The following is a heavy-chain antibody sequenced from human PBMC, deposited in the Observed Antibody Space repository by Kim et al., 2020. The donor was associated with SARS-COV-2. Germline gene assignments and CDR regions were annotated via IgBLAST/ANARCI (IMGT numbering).Heavy chain of an antibody. CDR1: GYSFATSW. J-gene: IGHJ4*02. CDR3: ARRAPSSGWYAKTHTFDY. D-gene: IGHD6-19*01. V-gene: IGHV5-51*01. CDR2: IFPGDSDT. Sequence: GESLKISCTGSGYSFATSWIAWVRQMPGKGLEWMGIIFPGDSDTRYSPSFQGQVAFSADKSISTAYLQWSSLKASDTAMYYCARRAPSSGWYAKTHTFDYWGQGTLVTVSS.